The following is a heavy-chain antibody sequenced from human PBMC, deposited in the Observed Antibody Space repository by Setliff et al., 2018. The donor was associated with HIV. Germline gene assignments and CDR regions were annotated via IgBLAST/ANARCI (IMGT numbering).Heavy chain of an antibody. V-gene: IGHV1-69*13. CDR3: AAGLNYYDRSGLGA. D-gene: IGHD3-22*01. CDR1: AYTFTAYY. CDR2: IVPVFGIG. Sequence: SVKVSCKASAYTFTAYYINWVRQAPGQGLEWMGGIVPVFGIGRSPQKFQGRVIITADESTSTAYMELSSLTSGDTAVYYCAAGLNYYDRSGLGAWGQGTLVTVSS. J-gene: IGHJ5*02.